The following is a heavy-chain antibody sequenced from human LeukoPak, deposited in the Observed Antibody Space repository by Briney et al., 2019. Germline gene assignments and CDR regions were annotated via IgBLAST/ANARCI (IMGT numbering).Heavy chain of an antibody. CDR2: INYNSGAT. CDR1: GYTFSGYY. V-gene: IGHV1-2*02. J-gene: IGHJ4*02. CDR3: ARALRYDDSSGYYAY. Sequence: GASVKVSCKGSGYTFSGYYMYWVRQAPGQGLEWMGWINYNSGATNYAQALQGRVTMTRDTSITIFYMELSSLRSDDTAVYYCARALRYDDSSGYYAYWGQGTLVTVSS. D-gene: IGHD3-22*01.